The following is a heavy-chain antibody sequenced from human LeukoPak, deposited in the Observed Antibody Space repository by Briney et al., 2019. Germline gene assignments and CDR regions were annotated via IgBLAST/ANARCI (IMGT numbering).Heavy chain of an antibody. J-gene: IGHJ6*03. Sequence: PSETLSLTCTVSGGSISSSSYYWGWIRQPPGEGLEWIGSIYYSGSTYYNPSLKSRVTISVDTSKNQFSLKLSSVTAADTAVYYCARVYGSGSYYNGYYYYYMDVWGKGTTVTISS. CDR2: IYYSGST. CDR3: ARVYGSGSYYNGYYYYYMDV. CDR1: GGSISSSSYY. V-gene: IGHV4-39*01. D-gene: IGHD3-10*01.